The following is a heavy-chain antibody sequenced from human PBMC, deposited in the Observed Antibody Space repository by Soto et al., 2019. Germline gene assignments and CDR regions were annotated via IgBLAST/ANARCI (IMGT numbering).Heavy chain of an antibody. V-gene: IGHV1-18*01. Sequence: ASVKVSCKASGYTFTGYGIGWVRQAPGQGLEWMGWISAYNGNTNYAQKLQGRVTMTTDTSTSTAYMELRSLRSDDTAVYYCARDEDIGPFDPWGQGTLVTVSS. CDR3: ARDEDIGPFDP. J-gene: IGHJ5*02. D-gene: IGHD2-15*01. CDR2: ISAYNGNT. CDR1: GYTFTGYG.